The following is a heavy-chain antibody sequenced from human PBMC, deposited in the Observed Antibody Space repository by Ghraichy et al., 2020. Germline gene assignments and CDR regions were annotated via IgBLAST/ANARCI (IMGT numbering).Heavy chain of an antibody. Sequence: SETLSLTCTVSGGSISSSSYYWGWIRQPPGKGLEWIGSIYYSGSTYYNPSLKSRVTISVDTSKNQFSLKLSSVTAADTAVYDCARQDYDILTGYYDYFDYWGQGTLVTVSS. V-gene: IGHV4-39*01. CDR3: ARQDYDILTGYYDYFDY. CDR2: IYYSGST. CDR1: GGSISSSSYY. J-gene: IGHJ4*02. D-gene: IGHD3-9*01.